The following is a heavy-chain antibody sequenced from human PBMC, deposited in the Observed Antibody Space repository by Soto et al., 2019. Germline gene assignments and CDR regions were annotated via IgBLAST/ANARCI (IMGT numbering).Heavy chain of an antibody. CDR3: AREGEDWNWIGYYYYGMDV. Sequence: ASVKVSCKAAGYTFTSYAMHWGRQAPGQRLEWMGWINAGNGNTKYSQKFQGRVTITRDTSASTAYMELSSLRSEDTAVYYCAREGEDWNWIGYYYYGMDVWGQGTTVTVSS. CDR2: INAGNGNT. D-gene: IGHD1-7*01. J-gene: IGHJ6*02. CDR1: GYTFTSYA. V-gene: IGHV1-3*01.